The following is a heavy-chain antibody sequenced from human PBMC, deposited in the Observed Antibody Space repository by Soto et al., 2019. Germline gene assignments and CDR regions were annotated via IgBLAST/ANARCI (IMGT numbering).Heavy chain of an antibody. J-gene: IGHJ4*02. CDR1: GYAFTGSY. Sequence: ASVKVSCNAAGYAFTGSYMHWVRQAPGQGLEWMGWINPNSGGTNYAQKLQGRVTMTRDTSISTAYMELSRLRSDDTAVYYCARDLVVVPAANYIPFDFWGQGTLVTVSS. CDR2: INPNSGGT. D-gene: IGHD2-2*01. V-gene: IGHV1-2*02. CDR3: ARDLVVVPAANYIPFDF.